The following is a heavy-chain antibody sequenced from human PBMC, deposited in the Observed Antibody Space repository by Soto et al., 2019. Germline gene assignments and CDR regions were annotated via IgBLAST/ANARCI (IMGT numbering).Heavy chain of an antibody. Sequence: SETLSLTCTVSGGSISSSSYYWGWIRQPPGKGLEWIGSIYYSGSTYYNPSLKSRVTISVDTSKNQFSLKLSSVTAADTAVYYCARDNLVGHSYGNQIHALDNWGQGTKVTVSS. CDR3: ARDNLVGHSYGNQIHALDN. D-gene: IGHD5-18*01. J-gene: IGHJ3*02. V-gene: IGHV4-39*02. CDR2: IYYSGST. CDR1: GGSISSSSYY.